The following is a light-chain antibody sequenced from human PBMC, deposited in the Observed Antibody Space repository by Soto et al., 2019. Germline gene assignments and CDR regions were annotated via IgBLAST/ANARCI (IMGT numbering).Light chain of an antibody. CDR1: QTLSGKN. V-gene: IGKV3-20*01. J-gene: IGKJ4*01. CDR2: GAS. Sequence: EIVLTQSPGTLSLSPGERVALSCRASQTLSGKNLAWYQQKLGQAPRLLIYGASSRATGIPDRFSGSGSGTDFTLTISRLEPEDFAVYYCQHYGSPGSFGGGTKVEI. CDR3: QHYGSPGS.